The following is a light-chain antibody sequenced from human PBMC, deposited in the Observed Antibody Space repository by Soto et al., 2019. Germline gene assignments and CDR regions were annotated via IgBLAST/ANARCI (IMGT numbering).Light chain of an antibody. J-gene: IGKJ2*01. CDR3: QQYNTYPYT. Sequence: DLQMTQSPSTLSASVGDRVTITCRASQSISTWLAWYQQKPGKAPNLLIYKASSLESGVPSSFSGSGSGTEFTLTISSLQPDDFATYYCQQYNTYPYTFGQGTKLEIK. CDR1: QSISTW. CDR2: KAS. V-gene: IGKV1-5*03.